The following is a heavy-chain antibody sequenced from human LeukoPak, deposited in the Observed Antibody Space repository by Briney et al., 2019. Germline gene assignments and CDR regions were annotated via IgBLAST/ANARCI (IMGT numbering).Heavy chain of an antibody. V-gene: IGHV3-33*08. CDR1: GFIFSNCW. D-gene: IGHD5-12*01. CDR3: ARGPGLGYTGSHFDY. Sequence: PGGSLRLSCAASGFIFSNCWMSWVRQAPGKGLEWVAVIWYDGNNKYYADSVKGRFTVSRDNSKNTLYLQMNSLRAEDTAVYYCARGPGLGYTGSHFDYWGQGTLVTVSS. CDR2: IWYDGNNK. J-gene: IGHJ4*02.